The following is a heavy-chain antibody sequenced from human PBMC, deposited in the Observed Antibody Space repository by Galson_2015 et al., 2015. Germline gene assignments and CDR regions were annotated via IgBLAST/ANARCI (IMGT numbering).Heavy chain of an antibody. CDR3: ARVDNYSNRYYPS. D-gene: IGHD1-26*01. V-gene: IGHV3-74*01. Sequence: SLRLSCAASGFTFSSYWMHWVRQAPGKGLVWVSRIDSDGRSTSYADSVKGRFTISRDNAKNTLYLQMNSLRAEDTAVYYCARVDNYSNRYYPSSGRGTLVTVSS. J-gene: IGHJ5*01. CDR1: GFTFSSYW. CDR2: IDSDGRST.